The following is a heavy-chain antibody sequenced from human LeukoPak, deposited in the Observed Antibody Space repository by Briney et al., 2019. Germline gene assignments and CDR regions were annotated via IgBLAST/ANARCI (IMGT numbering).Heavy chain of an antibody. J-gene: IGHJ6*02. CDR3: ASDTLSYQSPFSYYYYGMDV. V-gene: IGHV1-58*02. D-gene: IGHD1-26*01. Sequence: GASVKVSCKASGFTFTSSAMQWVRQARGQRLEWIGWIVVGSGNTNYAQKFQGRVTMTRDTSTSTVYMELSSLRSEDTAVYYCASDTLSYQSPFSYYYYGMDVWGQGTTVTVSS. CDR1: GFTFTSSA. CDR2: IVVGSGNT.